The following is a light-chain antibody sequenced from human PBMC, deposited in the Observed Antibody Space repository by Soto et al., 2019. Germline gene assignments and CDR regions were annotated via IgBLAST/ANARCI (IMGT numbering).Light chain of an antibody. CDR3: TAWDGSLNNVL. CDR2: GNN. J-gene: IGLJ2*01. CDR1: GSSIGTNT. Sequence: QSALTQPPSASGTPGRRVTISCSGSGSSIGTNTVNWYRQLPGTAPKLLIYGNNQRPSGVPDRFSGSKSGTSASLAISGLRSEDEAEYYCTAWDGSLNNVLFGAGTKVTVL. V-gene: IGLV1-44*01.